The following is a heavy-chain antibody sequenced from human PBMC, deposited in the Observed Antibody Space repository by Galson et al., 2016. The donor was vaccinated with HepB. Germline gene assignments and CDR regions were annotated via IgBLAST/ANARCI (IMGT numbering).Heavy chain of an antibody. V-gene: IGHV4-39*01. CDR1: GGSIRGSIYY. CDR2: IYHSGNT. Sequence: ETLSLTCTVSGGSIRGSIYYWGWIRQPPGKGLEWIGSIYHSGNTYYSPSLSPSLKSRVTISVDTSKNQFSLKLRAVTAADTAVYYCASHDDSDWDYWGQGTLVTVSP. CDR3: ASHDDSDWDY. D-gene: IGHD3-9*01. J-gene: IGHJ4*02.